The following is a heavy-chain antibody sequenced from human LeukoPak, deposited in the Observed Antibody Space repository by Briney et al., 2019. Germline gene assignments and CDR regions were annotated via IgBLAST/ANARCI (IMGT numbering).Heavy chain of an antibody. J-gene: IGHJ4*02. CDR3: AKDPGAFPYFFDS. CDR1: GFTFRSFA. CDR2: ISDSGQSP. V-gene: IGHV3-23*01. D-gene: IGHD2/OR15-2a*01. Sequence: GGSLRLSCAASGFTFRSFAMSWVRQSPGKGLEYVAGISDSGQSPYYAASVRGRFTISRDNSNNTLFLQMSSLRAEDTALYYCAKDPGAFPYFFDSWGQGTLVTVSS.